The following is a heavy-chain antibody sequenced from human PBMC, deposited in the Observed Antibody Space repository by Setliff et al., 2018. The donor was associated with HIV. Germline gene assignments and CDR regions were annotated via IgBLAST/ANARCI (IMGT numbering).Heavy chain of an antibody. CDR1: GGSISSGGYY. V-gene: IGHV4-31*03. CDR3: ASCRAAAGWTYYYYMDV. CDR2: IYYSGST. J-gene: IGHJ6*03. D-gene: IGHD6-13*01. Sequence: PSETLSLTCTVSGGSISSGGYYWSWIRQHPGKGLEWNGYIYYSGSTYYNPSLKFRVTISVDTSENQFTLKLSSVTAADTAVYYCASCRAAAGWTYYYYMDVWGKGTTVTVSS.